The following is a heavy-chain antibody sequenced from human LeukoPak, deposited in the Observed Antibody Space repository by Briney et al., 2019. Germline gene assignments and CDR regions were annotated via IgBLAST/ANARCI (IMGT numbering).Heavy chain of an antibody. Sequence: GGSLKLSCAASGFTFSGSAMHWVRQASGKGLEWLGRIRSKADSYTSAYAASVKGRFIVSRDDSKNTAYLQMNSLKTEDTAVYYCRAAADLNDYWGQGTLVTVSS. CDR3: RAAADLNDY. J-gene: IGHJ4*02. CDR2: IRSKADSYTS. D-gene: IGHD6-13*01. CDR1: GFTFSGSA. V-gene: IGHV3-73*01.